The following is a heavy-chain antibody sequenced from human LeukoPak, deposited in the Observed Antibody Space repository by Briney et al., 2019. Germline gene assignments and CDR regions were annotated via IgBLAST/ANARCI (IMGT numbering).Heavy chain of an antibody. CDR1: GFTFSSYS. J-gene: IGHJ4*02. D-gene: IGHD1-26*01. V-gene: IGHV3-21*01. CDR3: ARDDERDYTNMVGATLDY. CDR2: ISSGDTYI. Sequence: PGGSPRLSCAASGFTFSSYSIHWVRQAPGKGLEWVSSISSGDTYIYYADSVKGRFTISRDNAKRSLFLQMNSLRGEDTAVYYCARDDERDYTNMVGATLDYWGQGTLVTVSS.